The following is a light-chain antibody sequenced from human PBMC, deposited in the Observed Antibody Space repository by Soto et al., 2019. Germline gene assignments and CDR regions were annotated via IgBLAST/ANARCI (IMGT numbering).Light chain of an antibody. V-gene: IGKV1-8*01. Sequence: AIRMTQSPSSLSASTGDRVTITSRASQGISSYLAWYQQKPGKAPKLLIYAASTLQSGVPSRFNGSGSGTDFTLTISCLQSEDFATYYCQQYDSYPLTFGGGNKVEIK. CDR1: QGISSY. J-gene: IGKJ4*01. CDR2: AAS. CDR3: QQYDSYPLT.